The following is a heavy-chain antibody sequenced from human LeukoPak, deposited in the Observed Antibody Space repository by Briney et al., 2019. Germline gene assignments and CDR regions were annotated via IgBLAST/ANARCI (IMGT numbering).Heavy chain of an antibody. V-gene: IGHV3-48*03. D-gene: IGHD3-10*02. CDR2: ISSSSSTI. J-gene: IGHJ6*04. Sequence: PGGSLRLSCAASGFTFSSYEMNWVRQAPGQGLEWVSYISSSSSTIYYADSVQGRFTISRDNAKNSLYLQMNSLRAEDTAVYYCAELGITMIGGVWGKGTTVTISS. CDR1: GFTFSSYE. CDR3: AELGITMIGGV.